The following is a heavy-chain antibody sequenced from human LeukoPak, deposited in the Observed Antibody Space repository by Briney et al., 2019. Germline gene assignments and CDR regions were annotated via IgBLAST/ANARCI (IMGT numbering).Heavy chain of an antibody. Sequence: GGSLRLSCAASGFTFSSYWMNWARQAPGKGLQWVASINHNGNVNYYVDSVKGRFTISRDNAKNSLYLQMSNLRAEDTAVYFCARGGGLDVWGQGATVTVSS. CDR3: ARGGGLDV. CDR2: INHNGNVN. V-gene: IGHV3-7*03. D-gene: IGHD3-16*01. J-gene: IGHJ6*02. CDR1: GFTFSSYW.